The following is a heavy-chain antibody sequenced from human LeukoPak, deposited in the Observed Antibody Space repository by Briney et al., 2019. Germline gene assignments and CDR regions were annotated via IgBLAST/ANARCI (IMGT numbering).Heavy chain of an antibody. Sequence: GGSLRLSCAASGFTFSTYWMHWVRHAPGKGLVWVSRINSDGSSTNYADSVKGRFTISGDNAKNTLYLQMNSLRTEDTAVYYCARAQYYDSTTAGGMDVWGQGTTVTVSS. CDR2: INSDGSST. D-gene: IGHD3-22*01. J-gene: IGHJ6*02. CDR1: GFTFSTYW. V-gene: IGHV3-74*01. CDR3: ARAQYYDSTTAGGMDV.